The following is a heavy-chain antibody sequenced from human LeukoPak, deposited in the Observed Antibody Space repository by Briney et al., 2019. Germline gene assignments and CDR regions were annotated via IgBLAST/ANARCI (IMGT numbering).Heavy chain of an antibody. J-gene: IGHJ6*03. CDR3: PRQTGYDISGGWGDYYYMHV. V-gene: IGHV1-69*05. D-gene: IGHD3-9*01. CDR2: IIPMFGTA. CDR1: GGTFSSYA. Sequence: SVKVSCKCSGGTFSSYAISWVRQAPGQGLEWMGGIIPMFGTANYAQKFQGRVTITTDESTSTAYMELSSLRSEATAVYYCPRQTGYDISGGWGDYYYMHVWGKGTTVTVSS.